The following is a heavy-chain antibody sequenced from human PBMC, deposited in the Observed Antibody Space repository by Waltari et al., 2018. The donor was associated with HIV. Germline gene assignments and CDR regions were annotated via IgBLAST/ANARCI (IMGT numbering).Heavy chain of an antibody. CDR3: ARVMVVLTAYYGLDV. Sequence: EVQLVESGGGLVQPGGSLRLSCAASGFTFSSYEMSWVRQAAGKGLDWVSYISSRGTTIYYADSVKGRFTISRDNAKNSLYLQMNSLRAEDTAVYYCARVMVVLTAYYGLDVWGQGTTVTVSS. CDR1: GFTFSSYE. V-gene: IGHV3-48*03. CDR2: ISSRGTTI. J-gene: IGHJ6*02. D-gene: IGHD2-8*01.